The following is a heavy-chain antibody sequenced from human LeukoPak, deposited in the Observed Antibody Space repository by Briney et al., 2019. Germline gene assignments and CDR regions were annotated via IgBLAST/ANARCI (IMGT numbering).Heavy chain of an antibody. CDR1: GYTFTGYY. J-gene: IGHJ5*02. Sequence: ASVKVSCKASGYTFTGYYMHWLRQAPGQGLEWMGWINPNSGGTNYAQKFQGRVTMTRDTSISTDYMELSRLRSDDTAVYYCARERSIVVVPAASRGFDPWGQGTLVTVSS. D-gene: IGHD2-2*01. CDR2: INPNSGGT. CDR3: ARERSIVVVPAASRGFDP. V-gene: IGHV1-2*02.